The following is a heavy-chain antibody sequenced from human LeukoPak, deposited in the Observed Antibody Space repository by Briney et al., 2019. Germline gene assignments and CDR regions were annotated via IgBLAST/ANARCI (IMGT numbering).Heavy chain of an antibody. D-gene: IGHD6-13*01. J-gene: IGHJ4*02. CDR1: GGSISSSSYY. CDR2: IYYSGST. V-gene: IGHV4-39*01. Sequence: PSETLSLTCTVSGGSISSSSYYWGRIRQPPGKGLEWIGSIYYSGSTYYNPSLKSRLTISVDTSKNQFSLKLSSVTAADTAVYYCARLRGGIAAAGRGLCDYWGQGTLVTVSS. CDR3: ARLRGGIAAAGRGLCDY.